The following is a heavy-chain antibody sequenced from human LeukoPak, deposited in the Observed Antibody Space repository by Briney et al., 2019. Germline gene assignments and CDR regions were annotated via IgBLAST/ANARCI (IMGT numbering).Heavy chain of an antibody. Sequence: GGSLRLSCAASGFTFSSYWMSWVRQAPGKGLEWVANIKQDGSKKFCVDSVKGRFTISRDNAKSSLYLQMNSLRAEDTAVYYCARGYCSSNRCYVVVYFDYWGQGTLVTVSS. V-gene: IGHV3-7*03. CDR1: GFTFSSYW. CDR3: ARGYCSSNRCYVVVYFDY. J-gene: IGHJ4*02. CDR2: IKQDGSKK. D-gene: IGHD2-2*01.